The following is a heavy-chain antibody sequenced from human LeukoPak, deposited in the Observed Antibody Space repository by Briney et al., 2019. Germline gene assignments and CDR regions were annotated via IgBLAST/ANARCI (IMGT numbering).Heavy chain of an antibody. CDR1: GYTFTGYY. J-gene: IGHJ4*02. CDR3: AREPPRGRGSYYFDY. CDR2: INPNSGGT. Sequence: ASVKVSSKPSGYTFTGYYMHWVRQAPGQGLEWMGWINPNSGGTNYAQKFQGRVTMTRDTSISTAYMELSRLRSDDTAVYYCAREPPRGRGSYYFDYWGQGTLVTVSS. V-gene: IGHV1-2*02. D-gene: IGHD3-10*01.